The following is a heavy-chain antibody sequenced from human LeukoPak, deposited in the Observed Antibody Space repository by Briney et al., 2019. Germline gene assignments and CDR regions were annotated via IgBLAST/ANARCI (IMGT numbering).Heavy chain of an antibody. CDR2: IYYSGST. CDR3: ARVPYYYDSSGYYFFDY. CDR1: GGSISSSSYY. Sequence: SETLSLTCTVSGGSISSSSYYWGWIRQPPGKGLEWIGYIYYSGSTNYNPSLKSRVTISVDTSKNQFSLKLSSVTAADTAVYYCARVPYYYDSSGYYFFDYWGQGTLVTVSS. D-gene: IGHD3-22*01. V-gene: IGHV4-61*05. J-gene: IGHJ4*02.